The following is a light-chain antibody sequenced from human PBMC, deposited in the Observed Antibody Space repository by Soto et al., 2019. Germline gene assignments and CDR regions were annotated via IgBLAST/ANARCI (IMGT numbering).Light chain of an antibody. V-gene: IGLV2-23*01. CDR2: EGS. J-gene: IGLJ2*01. Sequence: QSVLTQPASVSGSPGQSITISCTGTSSDVGSYNLVSWYQQHPGKAPKLMIYEGSKRPSGVSNRFSGSKSGNTASLTISGLQAEDEADYYCCSYAGSSTLGVFGGGTKLNVL. CDR3: CSYAGSSTLGV. CDR1: SSDVGSYNL.